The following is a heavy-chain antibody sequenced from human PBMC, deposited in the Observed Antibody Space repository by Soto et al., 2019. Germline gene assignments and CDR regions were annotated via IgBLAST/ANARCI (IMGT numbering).Heavy chain of an antibody. Sequence: SETLSLTCTVSGGSISSYDWSWIRQPPGKGLEWIGYIYYSGSTNYNPSLKSRVTISVDTSKNQFSLKLSSVTAADTAVYYCASGWDDILTGYYIDYWGQGTLVTVSS. CDR2: IYYSGST. CDR1: GGSISSYD. CDR3: ASGWDDILTGYYIDY. V-gene: IGHV4-59*01. J-gene: IGHJ4*02. D-gene: IGHD3-9*01.